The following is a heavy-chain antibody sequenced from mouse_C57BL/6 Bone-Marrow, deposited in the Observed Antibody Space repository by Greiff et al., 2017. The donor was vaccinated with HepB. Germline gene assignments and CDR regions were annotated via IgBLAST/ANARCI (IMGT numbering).Heavy chain of an antibody. D-gene: IGHD1-1*01. V-gene: IGHV1-64*01. Sequence: QVQLQQPGAELVKPGASVKLSCKASGYTFTSYWMHWVKQRPGQGLEWIGMIHPNSGSTNYNEKFKSKATLTVDKSSSTAYMQLSSLTSEDSAVYYRARRGTTERLREAMDYWGQGTSVTVSS. CDR3: ARRGTTERLREAMDY. CDR2: IHPNSGST. CDR1: GYTFTSYW. J-gene: IGHJ4*01.